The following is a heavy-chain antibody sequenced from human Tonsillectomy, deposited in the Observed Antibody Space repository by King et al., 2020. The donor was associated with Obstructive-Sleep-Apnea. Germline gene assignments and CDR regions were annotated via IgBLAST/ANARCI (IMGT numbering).Heavy chain of an antibody. Sequence: MQLQESGPGLVKPSGTLSLTCAVSGGSIRSSNWWSWVRQPSGKGLEWIGEIHHSGTTNYNPSLKSRVTISVDKSKNHFSLKLSSVTAADTAVYYCARREECTTGVCYRGHWFDPWGQGTLVTISS. D-gene: IGHD2-8*01. CDR2: IHHSGTT. J-gene: IGHJ5*02. CDR1: GGSIRSSNW. V-gene: IGHV4-4*02. CDR3: ARREECTTGVCYRGHWFDP.